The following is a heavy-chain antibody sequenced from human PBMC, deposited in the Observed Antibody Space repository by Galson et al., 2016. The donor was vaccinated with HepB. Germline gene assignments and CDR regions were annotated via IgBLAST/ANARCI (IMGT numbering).Heavy chain of an antibody. CDR3: ARERGNVLGN. CDR2: TYYTSKWSS. Sequence: CAISGDSVSSNVAAWHWIRQSPSRGLEWLGRTYYTSKWSSNYAMSVRSRITINPDTSKNQSSLQLNSVTPEDTAVYFCARERGNVLGNWGQGTLVTVSS. D-gene: IGHD4-23*01. CDR1: GDSVSSNVAA. J-gene: IGHJ4*02. V-gene: IGHV6-1*01.